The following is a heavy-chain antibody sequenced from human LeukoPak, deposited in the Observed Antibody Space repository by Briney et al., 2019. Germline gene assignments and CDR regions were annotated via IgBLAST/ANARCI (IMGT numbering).Heavy chain of an antibody. CDR1: GFTFSNAW. J-gene: IGHJ4*02. CDR3: TSRITMVRGATFDY. V-gene: IGHV3-15*01. D-gene: IGHD3-10*01. Sequence: GGSLRLSCAASGFTFSNAWMSWVRQAPGKGLEWVGRIKSKTDGGTTDYAAPVKGRFTISRDDSKNTLYLQMNSLKTEDTAVYYCTSRITMVRGATFDYWGQGTLVTVSS. CDR2: IKSKTDGGTT.